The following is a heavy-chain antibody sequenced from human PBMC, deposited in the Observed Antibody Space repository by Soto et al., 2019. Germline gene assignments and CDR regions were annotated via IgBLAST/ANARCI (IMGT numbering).Heavy chain of an antibody. CDR2: LYYTGRT. CDR3: ARRLARGVIGWFDP. J-gene: IGHJ5*02. D-gene: IGHD3-10*01. Sequence: LSRPCTVSGGSIRSGTYYWGWIRHPPGKGLEWIGSLYYTGRTYYSPSLKSRVTISVDTSKNHFSLNLTSVTAADTAVYYCARRLARGVIGWFDPWGQGTLVTVSS. CDR1: GGSIRSGTYY. V-gene: IGHV4-39*02.